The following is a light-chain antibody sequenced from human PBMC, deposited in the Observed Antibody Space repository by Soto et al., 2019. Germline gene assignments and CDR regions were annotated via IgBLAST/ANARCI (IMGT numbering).Light chain of an antibody. CDR2: GNS. V-gene: IGLV1-40*01. J-gene: IGLJ1*01. CDR3: QSYDSSLSDYV. Sequence: QSVLTQPPSVSGAPGQRVTISCTGSSSNIGAGYDVHWYQQLPGTAPKLLIYGNSNRPSGVPDRFSGSKSGTSASLAITGLKAEDEADYYYQSYDSSLSDYVFGTGTKLTVL. CDR1: SSNIGAGYD.